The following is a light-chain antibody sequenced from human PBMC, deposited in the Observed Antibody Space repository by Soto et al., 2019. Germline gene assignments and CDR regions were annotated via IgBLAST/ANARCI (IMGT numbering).Light chain of an antibody. CDR3: QQRYSSPRT. J-gene: IGKJ1*01. V-gene: IGKV1-39*01. Sequence: DIQMTQSPASLSASVGDRVTITCRARQSISSYLNWYQQTPGKAPKLLIYAASSLESGVPSRFSGSGSGTDFTLTISRLQPEDFATYYCQQRYSSPRTLGQGTKVDTK. CDR1: QSISSY. CDR2: AAS.